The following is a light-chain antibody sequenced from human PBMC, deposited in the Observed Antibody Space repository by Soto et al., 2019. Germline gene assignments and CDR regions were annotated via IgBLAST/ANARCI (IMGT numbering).Light chain of an antibody. V-gene: IGKV3-15*01. Sequence: EIVMTQSPATLSVSPGVRATLSCRDSQCDSGNLAWYQQRPGQAPRLLIYGASTRATGIPARFSGSGAETEFTLTISSLQSEDFAIYYCQQYNNWPPLTFGGGTKVDIK. J-gene: IGKJ4*01. CDR1: QCDSGN. CDR2: GAS. CDR3: QQYNNWPPLT.